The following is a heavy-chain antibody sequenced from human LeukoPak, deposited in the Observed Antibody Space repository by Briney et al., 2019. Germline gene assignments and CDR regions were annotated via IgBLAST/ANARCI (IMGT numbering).Heavy chain of an antibody. Sequence: SQTLSLTCTVSGGSIGSNSYYWSWIRQPAGEGLEWIGRIYTSGSTNYNPSLGSRVTISVDMSKNQFSLRLTSVTAADTAVYYCEATCTSTSCPHASIDYWGQGTLVTVSS. D-gene: IGHD2-2*01. CDR3: EATCTSTSCPHASIDY. V-gene: IGHV4-61*02. J-gene: IGHJ4*02. CDR1: GGSIGSNSYY. CDR2: IYTSGST.